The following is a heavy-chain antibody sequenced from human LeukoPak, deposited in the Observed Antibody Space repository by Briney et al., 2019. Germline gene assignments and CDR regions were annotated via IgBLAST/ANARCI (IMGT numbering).Heavy chain of an antibody. D-gene: IGHD6-19*01. Sequence: GGSLRLSCAASGFIFSSHGMNWVRQAPGKGLEWVSAISGRGGSTYYADSVKGRFTISRDNSKNTLYLQMNSLRAEDTALYYCARLSGPGSGWTTLDYWGQGTLVTVSS. J-gene: IGHJ4*02. CDR1: GFIFSSHG. CDR2: ISGRGGST. CDR3: ARLSGPGSGWTTLDY. V-gene: IGHV3-23*01.